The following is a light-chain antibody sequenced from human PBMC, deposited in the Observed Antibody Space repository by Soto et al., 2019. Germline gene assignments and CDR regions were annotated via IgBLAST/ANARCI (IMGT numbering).Light chain of an antibody. CDR1: QSVRSH. CDR3: QQRSDWPIT. V-gene: IGKV3-11*01. CDR2: EAS. Sequence: EIVLTQSPATLSLSPGERATLSCRGSQSVRSHLVWYQQKPGQAPRLLIYEASNRATGIPARFSGSGSGTDFTLTISSLEPEDFAVYYCQQRSDWPITFGQGTRLETK. J-gene: IGKJ5*01.